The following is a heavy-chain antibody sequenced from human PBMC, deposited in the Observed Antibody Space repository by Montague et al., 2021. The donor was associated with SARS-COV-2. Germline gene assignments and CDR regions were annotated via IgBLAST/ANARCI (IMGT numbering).Heavy chain of an antibody. CDR2: INHSGST. CDR1: SGSFRGYY. J-gene: IGHJ6*02. V-gene: IGHV4-34*01. D-gene: IGHD3-10*01. Sequence: SETLSLTCAVSSGSFRGYYWSWIRQPPGKGLEWIGEINHSGSTTYNPSXXSRVSISVDTSNKQFSLKVTYVTAADTAVYYCARLGAITLVRGITKADFSNYGMDVWGQGTTVTVSS. CDR3: ARLGAITLVRGITKADFSNYGMDV.